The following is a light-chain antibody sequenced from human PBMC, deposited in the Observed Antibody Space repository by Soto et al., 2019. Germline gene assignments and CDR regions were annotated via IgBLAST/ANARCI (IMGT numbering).Light chain of an antibody. CDR2: EVS. J-gene: IGLJ2*01. CDR3: SSYTIRTTRV. Sequence: QSALTQPASVSGSPGQSITISCTGTSSDVGGYNYVSWYQQHAGKAPKLMIYEVSSRPSGVSNRFSGSKSGNTASLTISGLQAEDEADYYCSSYTIRTTRVFGGGTQLTVL. CDR1: SSDVGGYNY. V-gene: IGLV2-14*01.